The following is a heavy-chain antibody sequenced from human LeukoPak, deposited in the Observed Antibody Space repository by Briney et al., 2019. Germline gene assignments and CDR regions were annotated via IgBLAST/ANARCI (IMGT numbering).Heavy chain of an antibody. D-gene: IGHD3-3*01. V-gene: IGHV4-34*01. CDR3: ARDFWSGYYPYYFDY. CDR2: INHSGST. J-gene: IGHJ4*02. Sequence: SETLSLTCAVYGGSFSGYYWSWNRQPPGKGLEWIGEINHSGSTNYNPSLKSRVTISVDTSKNQFSLKLSSVTAADTAVYYCARDFWSGYYPYYFDYWGQGTLVTVSS. CDR1: GGSFSGYY.